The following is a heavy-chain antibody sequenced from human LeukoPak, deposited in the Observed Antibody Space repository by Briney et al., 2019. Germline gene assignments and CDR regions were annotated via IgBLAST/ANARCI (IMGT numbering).Heavy chain of an antibody. Sequence: GGSLRLSCAVSGFTFSDYSMNWVRQAPGKGLEWVAVISYDGSNKYYADSVKGRFTISRDNSKNTLYLQMNSLRADDTAVYYCARGQRAHVEWYYYMDVWGKGTTVTVSS. CDR1: GFTFSDYS. CDR2: ISYDGSNK. J-gene: IGHJ6*03. V-gene: IGHV3-30*03. CDR3: ARGQRAHVEWYYYMDV. D-gene: IGHD1-26*01.